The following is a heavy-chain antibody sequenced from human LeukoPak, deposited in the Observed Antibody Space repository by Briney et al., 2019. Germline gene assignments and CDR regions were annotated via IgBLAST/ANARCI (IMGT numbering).Heavy chain of an antibody. CDR2: IYPGDSDT. J-gene: IGHJ4*02. Sequence: GESLKISCKGSGYSFTSYWIGWVRQMPGKGLEWMGIIYPGDSDTRYSPSFQGQVTISADKSISTAYLQWSSLKASDTAKYYCARLLWYYDSSGYSPQYFDYWGQGTLVTVSS. CDR3: ARLLWYYDSSGYSPQYFDY. V-gene: IGHV5-51*01. D-gene: IGHD3-22*01. CDR1: GYSFTSYW.